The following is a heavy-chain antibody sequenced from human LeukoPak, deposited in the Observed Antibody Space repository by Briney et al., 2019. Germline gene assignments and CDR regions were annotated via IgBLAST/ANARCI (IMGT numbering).Heavy chain of an antibody. CDR2: IYYSGST. CDR1: GGSISSYY. D-gene: IGHD1-26*01. Sequence: SETLSLTCTVSGGSISSYYWSWIRQPPGKGLEWIGYIYYSGSTNYNPSLKSRVTISVDTSKNQFSLKLSSVTAADAAVYYCARLGGATSPFGYWGQGTLVTVSS. J-gene: IGHJ4*02. V-gene: IGHV4-59*01. CDR3: ARLGGATSPFGY.